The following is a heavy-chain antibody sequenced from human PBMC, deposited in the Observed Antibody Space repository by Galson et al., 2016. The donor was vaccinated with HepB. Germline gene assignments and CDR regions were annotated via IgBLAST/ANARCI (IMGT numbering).Heavy chain of an antibody. J-gene: IGHJ4*02. CDR2: ISYDGYKK. V-gene: IGHV3-30-3*01. CDR3: ATEPRRVIVVTTVIRGYFDH. Sequence: SLRLSCAASGFAFRTSVMHWVRQAPGKGLEWVSVISYDGYKKYYADSLKGRFTISRDNSKNTLYLQMNSLRVEDPAVYYCATEPRRVIVVTTVIRGYFDHWGQGIPVTVSS. D-gene: IGHD2-21*02. CDR1: GFAFRTSV.